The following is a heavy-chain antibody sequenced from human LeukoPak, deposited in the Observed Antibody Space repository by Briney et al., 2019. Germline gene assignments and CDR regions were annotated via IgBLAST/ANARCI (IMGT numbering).Heavy chain of an antibody. CDR1: GFTFSSYA. CDR2: ISGSGGST. Sequence: PGGSLRLSCAASGFTFSSYAMSWDRQAPGKGLEWVSAISGSGGSTYYADSVKGRFTISRDNSKNTLYLQMNSLRAEDTAVYYCAKHYYGSGSYYDAFDIWGQGTMVTVSS. CDR3: AKHYYGSGSYYDAFDI. V-gene: IGHV3-23*01. J-gene: IGHJ3*02. D-gene: IGHD3-10*01.